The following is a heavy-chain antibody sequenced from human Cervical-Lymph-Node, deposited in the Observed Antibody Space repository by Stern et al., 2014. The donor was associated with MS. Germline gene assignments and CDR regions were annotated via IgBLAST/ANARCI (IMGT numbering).Heavy chain of an antibody. CDR3: AREVAGHRLGMMDV. Sequence: VQLEESGAEVKKPGASVQVSCTASGYTFTRHYIHCVRQAPGQGLEWMGIINPSGGSTSYAQKFQGRVTMTRDTSTSTVYMEQSSLRSEDTAVYYCAREVAGHRLGMMDVWGQGTTVTVSS. CDR2: INPSGGST. D-gene: IGHD6-19*01. CDR1: GYTFTRHY. J-gene: IGHJ6*02. V-gene: IGHV1-46*01.